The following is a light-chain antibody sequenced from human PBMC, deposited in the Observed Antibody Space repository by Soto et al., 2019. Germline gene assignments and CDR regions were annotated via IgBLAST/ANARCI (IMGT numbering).Light chain of an antibody. CDR1: SSDVGGYNY. J-gene: IGLJ1*01. CDR3: SSYAGSNNFV. CDR2: EVS. Sequence: QSALTQPPSASGSPGQSVTISCTETSSDVGGYNYVSWYQQHPGKAPKLMIYEVSERPSGVPDRFSGSKSSNTASLTVSGLQAEDEADYYCSSYAGSNNFVLGTGTKVT. V-gene: IGLV2-8*01.